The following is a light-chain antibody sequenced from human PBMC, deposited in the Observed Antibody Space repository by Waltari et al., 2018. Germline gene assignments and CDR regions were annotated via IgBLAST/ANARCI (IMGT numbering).Light chain of an antibody. CDR2: WAS. CDR1: RSVLNSSNNKNY. V-gene: IGKV4-1*01. J-gene: IGKJ5*01. CDR3: QQHYSTPGT. Sequence: DIVMTQSPDSLAVSLGERATINCKSSRSVLNSSNNKNYLAWYQQKPGQPLKLLIYWASTRESGVPDRFSGAGSGTDFTLTISSLQAEDVAVYYCQQHYSTPGTFGQGTRLEIK.